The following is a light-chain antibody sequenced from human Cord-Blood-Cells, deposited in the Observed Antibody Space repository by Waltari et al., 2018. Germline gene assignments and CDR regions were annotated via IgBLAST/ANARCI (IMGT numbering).Light chain of an antibody. CDR1: QSISSY. Sequence: DIQMTQSPSSLSASVGDRVTITCRASQSISSYLNWYQQKPGKAPKLLIYAASSLQSGVLSRFSGSGSETDFTLTISSLQPEDFATYYCQQSYSTPLFGGGTKVEIK. CDR2: AAS. V-gene: IGKV1-39*01. J-gene: IGKJ4*01. CDR3: QQSYSTPL.